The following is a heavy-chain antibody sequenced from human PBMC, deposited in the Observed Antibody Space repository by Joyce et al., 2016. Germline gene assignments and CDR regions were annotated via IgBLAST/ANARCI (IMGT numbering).Heavy chain of an antibody. CDR2: VYDTTTT. Sequence: QQRLQESGPGLVRPSETLSLTCTVSSSSLTTTPHYWAWVRQPPGKGLAGIGSVYDTTTTKYNPSLKSGGTISMDTSKTHFALEVRSVTAADTAVYFCARVPGDFWSGPVSWGQGTLVTVSS. J-gene: IGHJ5*02. CDR1: SSSLTTTPHY. D-gene: IGHD3-3*01. V-gene: IGHV4-39*07. CDR3: ARVPGDFWSGPVS.